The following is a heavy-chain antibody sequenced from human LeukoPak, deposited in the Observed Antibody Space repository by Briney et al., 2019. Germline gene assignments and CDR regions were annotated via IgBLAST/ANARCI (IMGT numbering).Heavy chain of an antibody. CDR2: ISSNGGST. V-gene: IGHV3-64D*09. CDR1: GFTFSSYA. J-gene: IGHJ1*01. D-gene: IGHD3-16*01. CDR3: ARAGGMTSEYFQH. Sequence: GGSLRLSCSASGFTFSSYAMHWVRQAPGKGLEYVSAISSNGGSTYYVDSVKGRFTISRDNSKNTLYLQMSGLRAEDTAVYYCARAGGMTSEYFQHWGQGTLVTVSS.